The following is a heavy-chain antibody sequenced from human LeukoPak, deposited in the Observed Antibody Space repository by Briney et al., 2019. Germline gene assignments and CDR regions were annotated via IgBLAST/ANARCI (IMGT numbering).Heavy chain of an antibody. CDR3: ARAGRLPHPQSYFDS. Sequence: PGGSLRLSCVASGFTFSSYTMNWVRQAPGKGLEWVSSIPSSSSSKYYADSVKGRFTISRDNAKNSLYLQLNSLRDEDTAVYYCARAGRLPHPQSYFDSWGQGTLVTVSS. CDR1: GFTFSSYT. D-gene: IGHD6-25*01. CDR2: IPSSSSSK. V-gene: IGHV3-21*01. J-gene: IGHJ4*02.